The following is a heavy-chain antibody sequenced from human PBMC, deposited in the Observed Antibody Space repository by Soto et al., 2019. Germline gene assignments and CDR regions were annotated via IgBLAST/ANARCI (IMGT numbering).Heavy chain of an antibody. Sequence: GASVEVSCKASGYTFTIYYRHWVRQAHEQGLEWMGIINPSGGSTSYAQKLQGRVTMTRDTSTSTVYMELSSLRSEDTAVYYCARDETLDCSGGSCLFDYWGQGTLVTVSS. J-gene: IGHJ4*02. CDR2: INPSGGST. V-gene: IGHV1-46*03. D-gene: IGHD2-15*01. CDR1: GYTFTIYY. CDR3: ARDETLDCSGGSCLFDY.